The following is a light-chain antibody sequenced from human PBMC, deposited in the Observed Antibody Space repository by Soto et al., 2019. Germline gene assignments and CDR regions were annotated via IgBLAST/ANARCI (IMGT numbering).Light chain of an antibody. CDR1: SIGSKS. J-gene: IGLJ1*01. Sequence: YELTQPPSVSVAPGQTARITCEGDSIGSKSVHWYQQKPGQAPVLVVYDDSGRPSGIPERFSGANSGNTASLTLSMVEARDEADYYCQVWIGTSDHPGVFGHGTKVTVL. V-gene: IGLV3-21*02. CDR3: QVWIGTSDHPGV. CDR2: DDS.